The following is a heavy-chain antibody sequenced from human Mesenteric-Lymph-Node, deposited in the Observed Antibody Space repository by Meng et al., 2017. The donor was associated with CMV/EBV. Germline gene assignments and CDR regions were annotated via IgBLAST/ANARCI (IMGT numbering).Heavy chain of an antibody. Sequence: ASVKVSCKASGYTFTSYGINWVRQAPGQGLEWMGWISGYSGKTNYVQKFQGRVTLTTDTSTSTAYMEVRSLISDDTAVYYCARGRRRKTQLLEYSSSSVDYWGQGTLVTVSS. V-gene: IGHV1-18*01. CDR2: ISGYSGKT. CDR3: ARGRRRKTQLLEYSSSSVDY. J-gene: IGHJ4*02. CDR1: GYTFTSYG. D-gene: IGHD6-6*01.